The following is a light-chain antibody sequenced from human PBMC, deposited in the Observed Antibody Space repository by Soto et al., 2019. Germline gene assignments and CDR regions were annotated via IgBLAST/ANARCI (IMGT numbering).Light chain of an antibody. Sequence: DIQMTQSPSTLSASVGDRFTITCRASQSISSWLPWYQQKPGKSPKLLIDDASSLESGVPSRLGGSGSGTEFTLTISSLQPDDFATYYCQQYNSYSTWTFGQVTKVDIK. CDR2: DAS. J-gene: IGKJ1*01. CDR1: QSISSW. V-gene: IGKV1-5*01. CDR3: QQYNSYSTWT.